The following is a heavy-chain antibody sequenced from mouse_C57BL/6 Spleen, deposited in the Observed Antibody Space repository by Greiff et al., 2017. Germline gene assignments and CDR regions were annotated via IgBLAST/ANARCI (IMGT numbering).Heavy chain of an antibody. V-gene: IGHV1-55*01. CDR3: ARGDYGLYYFDY. J-gene: IGHJ2*01. CDR1: GYTFTSYW. Sequence: QVQLQQPGAELVKPGASVKMSCKASGYTFTSYWITWVKQRPGQGLEWIGDIYPGSGSTTYNEKFKSKATLTVDTSSSTAYMQLSSLTSEDSAVYYCARGDYGLYYFDYWGQGTTLTVSS. D-gene: IGHD1-2*01. CDR2: IYPGSGST.